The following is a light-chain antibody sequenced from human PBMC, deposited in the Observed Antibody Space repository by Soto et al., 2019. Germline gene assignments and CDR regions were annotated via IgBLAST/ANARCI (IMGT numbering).Light chain of an antibody. Sequence: EIVLTQSPATLSLSPGERATLSFRASQSVSSYLAWYQQKPGQAPRLLIYDASNRATGIPARFSGSGSGTDFTLTISSLEPEDFAGYYCQQRSNWPPRLTFGGGTKVEIK. CDR3: QQRSNWPPRLT. CDR1: QSVSSY. J-gene: IGKJ4*01. V-gene: IGKV3-11*01. CDR2: DAS.